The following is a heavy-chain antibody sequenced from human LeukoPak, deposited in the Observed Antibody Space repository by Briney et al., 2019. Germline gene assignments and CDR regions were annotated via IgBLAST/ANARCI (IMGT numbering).Heavy chain of an antibody. V-gene: IGHV3-48*04. D-gene: IGHD1-26*01. Sequence: PGGSLRLSCAAPEVIFTNYSLNWVRQAPGKGLEWISYVSSSSSTMYYADSVKGRFTISRDNAKNSLYLQMNSLRAEDTAVYYCARGLGATHAFDIWGQGTMVTVSS. CDR1: EVIFTNYS. J-gene: IGHJ3*02. CDR2: VSSSSSTM. CDR3: ARGLGATHAFDI.